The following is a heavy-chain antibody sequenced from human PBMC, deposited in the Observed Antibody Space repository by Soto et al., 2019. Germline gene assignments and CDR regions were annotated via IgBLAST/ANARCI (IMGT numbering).Heavy chain of an antibody. CDR2: IYYSGST. Sequence: PSETLSLTCTVSGGSISSSSYYWGWIRQPPGKGLEWIGSIYYSGSTYYNPSLKSRVTISVDTSKNQFSLKLSSVTAADTAVYYCERHLGITHLSIGYWGQGTLVTVSS. D-gene: IGHD1-20*01. CDR1: GGSISSSSYY. V-gene: IGHV4-39*01. CDR3: ERHLGITHLSIGY. J-gene: IGHJ4*02.